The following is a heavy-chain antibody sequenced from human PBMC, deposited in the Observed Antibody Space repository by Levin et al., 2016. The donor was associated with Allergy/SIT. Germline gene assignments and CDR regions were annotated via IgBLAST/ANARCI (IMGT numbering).Heavy chain of an antibody. CDR2: INPSGGGT. J-gene: IGHJ3*02. D-gene: IGHD3-22*01. V-gene: IGHV1-46*01. Sequence: WVRQAPGQGLEWMGIINPSGGGTSYAQKFQGRVTMTRDTSTSTVYMELSSLRSEDTAVYYCARSGPNYYDSSGYAFDIWGQGTMVTVSS. CDR3: ARSGPNYYDSSGYAFDI.